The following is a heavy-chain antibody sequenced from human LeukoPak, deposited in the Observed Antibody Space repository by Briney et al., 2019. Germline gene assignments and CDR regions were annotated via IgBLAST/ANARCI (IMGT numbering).Heavy chain of an antibody. D-gene: IGHD1-7*01. CDR1: GFTFSSYG. Sequence: GGSLRLSCGASGFTFSSYGMHWVRQAPGKGREWVAVIWFDGSTKYYGDSVKGRFTISRDNSRDTLYLQMNSLRAEDTAVYYCATLPRTYGPLDYWGQGTLVTVSS. CDR2: IWFDGSTK. J-gene: IGHJ4*02. V-gene: IGHV3-33*01. CDR3: ATLPRTYGPLDY.